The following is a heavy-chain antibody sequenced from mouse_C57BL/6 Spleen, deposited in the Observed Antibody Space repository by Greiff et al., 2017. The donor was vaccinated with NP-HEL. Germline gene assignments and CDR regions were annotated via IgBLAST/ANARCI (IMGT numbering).Heavy chain of an antibody. CDR3: ARRDGSEFDD. Sequence: QVQLQQSGAELVMPGASVKLSCKASGYTFTSYWMHWVKQRPGQGLEWIGEIDPSDSYTNYTPKFKGKSTLTVDKSSSTAYLQLSSLTSEDSAVYYCARRDGSEFDDWGQGTTLTVSS. J-gene: IGHJ2*01. CDR1: GYTFTSYW. D-gene: IGHD1-1*01. CDR2: IDPSDSYT. V-gene: IGHV1-69*01.